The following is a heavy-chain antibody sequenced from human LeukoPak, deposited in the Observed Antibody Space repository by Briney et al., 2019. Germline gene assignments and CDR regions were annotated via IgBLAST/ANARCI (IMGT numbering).Heavy chain of an antibody. CDR1: GFTFSSYA. J-gene: IGHJ4*02. CDR2: ISGSGGST. CDR3: VGTVASRGSEY. Sequence: GGSLRLSCAASGFTFSSYAMNWVRQAPGKGLEWVSVISGSGGSTYYADSVKGRFTVSRDNAKNTVYLQMNNLRVDDTAMYYCVGTVASRGSEYWGQGALVTVSS. V-gene: IGHV3-23*01. D-gene: IGHD6-6*01.